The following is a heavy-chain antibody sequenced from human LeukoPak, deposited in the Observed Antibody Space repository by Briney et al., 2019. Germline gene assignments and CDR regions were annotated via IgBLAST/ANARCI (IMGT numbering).Heavy chain of an antibody. CDR3: AKDHYGDYDY. CDR1: GFTFRSYS. D-gene: IGHD4-17*01. CDR2: TDVGGDGYK. J-gene: IGHJ4*02. Sequence: GGSLRLSCAASGFTFRSYSMNWVRQAPGKGLEWISYTDVGGDGYKYYADSVKGRFTISRDNAESTLYLQMNSLRAEDTAVYYCAKDHYGDYDYWGQGTLVTVSS. V-gene: IGHV3-21*05.